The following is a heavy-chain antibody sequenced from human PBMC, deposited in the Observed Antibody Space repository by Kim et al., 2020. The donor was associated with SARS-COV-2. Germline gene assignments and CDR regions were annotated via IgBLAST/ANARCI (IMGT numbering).Heavy chain of an antibody. J-gene: IGHJ4*02. D-gene: IGHD3-10*01. CDR1: GFTFSSYA. V-gene: IGHV3-23*01. CDR2: ISGSGGST. Sequence: GGSLRLSCAASGFTFSSYAMSWVRQAPGKGLEWVSAISGSGGSTYYADSVKGRFTISRDNSKNTLYLQMNSLRAEDTAVYYCAKDQDYYGSGSYFDYWGQGTLVTVSS. CDR3: AKDQDYYGSGSYFDY.